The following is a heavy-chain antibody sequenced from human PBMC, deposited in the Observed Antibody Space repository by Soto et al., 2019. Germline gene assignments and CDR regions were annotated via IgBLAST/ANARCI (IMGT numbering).Heavy chain of an antibody. V-gene: IGHV4-34*10. CDR1: GGSISSYY. D-gene: IGHD7-27*01. J-gene: IGHJ4*02. CDR2: INHSGST. Sequence: SETLSLTCTVSGGSISSYYWSWIRQPPGKGLEWIGEINHSGSTNYNPSLKSRVTMTEDTSTDTAYMELSSLRSEDTAVYYCATDIPNWGSSPAFDYWGQGTLVTVSS. CDR3: ATDIPNWGSSPAFDY.